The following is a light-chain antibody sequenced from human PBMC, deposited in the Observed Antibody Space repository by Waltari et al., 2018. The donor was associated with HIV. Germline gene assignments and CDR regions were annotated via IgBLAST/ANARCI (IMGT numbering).Light chain of an antibody. CDR2: EDD. CDR3: QSSDRNNQV. Sequence: NFMLTQPHSVSESPGQTVTISCTRTGGSITSNYVQWSQRRPGGSPTTVIYEDDQRPSGAPGRFSGSIDSSSNSASLTISGLKPEDEADYYCQSSDRNNQVFGGGTKLTVL. V-gene: IGLV6-57*01. J-gene: IGLJ3*02. CDR1: GGSITSNY.